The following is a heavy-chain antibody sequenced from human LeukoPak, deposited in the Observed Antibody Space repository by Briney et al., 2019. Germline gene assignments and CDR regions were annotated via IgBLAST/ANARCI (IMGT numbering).Heavy chain of an antibody. CDR1: GDSVSSNSAA. CDR2: TYYRSKWYY. J-gene: IGHJ6*04. D-gene: IGHD3-9*01. V-gene: IGHV6-1*01. Sequence: SQTLSPTCAISGDSVSSNSAAWNWIRQSSSRGLEWLGRTYYRSKWYYDYAVSVKGRISINPDTSKNQFSLQLNSVSPVDTAVYYCARGYDILTGYDNFYYYGMDVWGKGTTVTVSS. CDR3: ARGYDILTGYDNFYYYGMDV.